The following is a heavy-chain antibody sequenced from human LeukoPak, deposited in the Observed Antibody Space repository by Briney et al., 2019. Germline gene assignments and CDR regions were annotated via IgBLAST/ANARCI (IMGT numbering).Heavy chain of an antibody. CDR2: IIPIFGTA. J-gene: IGHJ4*02. Sequence: GSSVKVSCKASGGNFSSYAISWVRQAPGQGLEWMGRIIPIFGTANYAQKFQGRVTITTDESTSTAYMELSSLRSEDTAVYYCAREVDSSSWYYFDYWGQGTLVTVSS. CDR3: AREVDSSSWYYFDY. V-gene: IGHV1-69*05. D-gene: IGHD6-13*01. CDR1: GGNFSSYA.